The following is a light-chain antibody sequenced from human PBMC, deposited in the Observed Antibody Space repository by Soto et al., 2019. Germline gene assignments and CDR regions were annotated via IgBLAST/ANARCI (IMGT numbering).Light chain of an antibody. J-gene: IGKJ1*01. CDR3: QQLNSYPWT. V-gene: IGKV1-9*01. CDR1: QGISSY. CDR2: AAS. Sequence: DIQLTQXPXFLSASVGDRVTITCRASQGISSYLAWYQQKPGKAPKLLIYAASTLQSGVPSRFSGSGSGTEFTLTISSLQPEDFATYYCQQLNSYPWTFGQGTKVEIK.